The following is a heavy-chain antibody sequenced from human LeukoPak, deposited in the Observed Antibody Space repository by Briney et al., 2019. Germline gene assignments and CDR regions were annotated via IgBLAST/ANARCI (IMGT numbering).Heavy chain of an antibody. J-gene: IGHJ5*02. V-gene: IGHV4-59*01. D-gene: IGHD6-13*01. Sequence: SETLSLTCTVSGGSISTYYWSWIRQPPGKGLEWIGYIYYSGSTNYNPSLKSRVTISVDTSKNQFSLKLSSVTAADTAVYYCARLEQQLVDGRFDPWGQGTLVTVSS. CDR3: ARLEQQLVDGRFDP. CDR2: IYYSGST. CDR1: GGSISTYY.